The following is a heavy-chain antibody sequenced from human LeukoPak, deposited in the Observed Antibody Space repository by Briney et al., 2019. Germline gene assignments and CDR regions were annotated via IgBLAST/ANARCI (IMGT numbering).Heavy chain of an antibody. V-gene: IGHV1-2*02. D-gene: IGHD3-22*01. CDR1: GYTFTGYY. CDR3: ARDQARDSSVDY. Sequence: GASVKVSCKASGYTFTGYYVHWVRQAPGQGLEWMGWMNPKSGGTNYAQKFEARVTMNRDTSISTVYMELSRLRSEDTAVYYCARDQARDSSVDYWGQGTLVTVSS. J-gene: IGHJ4*02. CDR2: MNPKSGGT.